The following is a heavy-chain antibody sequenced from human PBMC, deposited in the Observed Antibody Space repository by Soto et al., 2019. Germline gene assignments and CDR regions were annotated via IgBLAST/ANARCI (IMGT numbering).Heavy chain of an antibody. D-gene: IGHD4-17*01. CDR1: GFTFSSYG. CDR2: ISYDGSNK. J-gene: IGHJ4*02. V-gene: IGHV3-30*18. Sequence: GGSLRLSCAASGFTFSSYGMHWVRQAPGKGLEWVAVISYDGSNKYYADSVKGRFTISRDNSKNTLYLQMNSLRAEDTAVYYCAKDGGSYGDRAVDYWGQGTLVTVSS. CDR3: AKDGGSYGDRAVDY.